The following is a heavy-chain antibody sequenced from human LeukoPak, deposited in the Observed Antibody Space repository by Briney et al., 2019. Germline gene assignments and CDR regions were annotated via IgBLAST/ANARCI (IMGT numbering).Heavy chain of an antibody. CDR2: ISRSSSHI. CDR1: GFTFSTYD. V-gene: IGHV3-21*01. D-gene: IGHD5-12*01. CDR3: ARDRAALARMGGVDV. J-gene: IGHJ6*02. Sequence: KPGGSLRLSCAASGFTFSTYDMNWVRQAPGKGLEWVAYISRSSSHIYYADSMKGRLTISRDNARSSVYLQMDSLRDEDTAIYYCARDRAALARMGGVDVWGQGTTVTVFS.